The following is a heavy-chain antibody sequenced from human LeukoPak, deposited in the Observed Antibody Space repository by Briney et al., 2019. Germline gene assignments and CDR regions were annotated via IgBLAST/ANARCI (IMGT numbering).Heavy chain of an antibody. D-gene: IGHD1-26*01. CDR3: ARRSDVEGRFDP. CDR2: IYTSEST. CDR1: GGSISGYY. Sequence: SETLSLTCTVSGGSISGYYWSWVRQPAGKGLEWIGRIYTSESTNYNPSLKSRVTMSVDTSKNQFSLQLTSVTAADTAVYYCARRSDVEGRFDPWGQGALVTVSS. J-gene: IGHJ5*02. V-gene: IGHV4-4*07.